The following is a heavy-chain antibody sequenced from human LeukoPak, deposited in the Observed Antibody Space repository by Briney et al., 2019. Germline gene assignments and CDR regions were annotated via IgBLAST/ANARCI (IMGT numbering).Heavy chain of an antibody. CDR2: IYPGDSDT. CDR3: ARQSLSYYYGSGSSRHYYYYYMDV. Sequence: ASVKVSCKASGYTFTSYWIGWVRQMPGKGLEWMGIIYPGDSDTRYSPSFQGQVTISADKSISTAYLQWSSLKASDTAMYYCARQSLSYYYGSGSSRHYYYYYMDVWGKGTTVTVSS. D-gene: IGHD3-10*01. V-gene: IGHV5-51*01. J-gene: IGHJ6*03. CDR1: GYTFTSYW.